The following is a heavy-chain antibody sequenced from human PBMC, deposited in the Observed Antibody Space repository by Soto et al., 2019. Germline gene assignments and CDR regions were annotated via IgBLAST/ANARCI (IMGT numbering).Heavy chain of an antibody. CDR1: GYTFTKYV. D-gene: IGHD3-10*01. J-gene: IGHJ6*02. Sequence: ASVKVSCKASGYTFTKYVIHWVRQAPGQRLEWMGWINAGNGNTKYSQKFQVRSIMTRDTSARTAYMELSSLRSEDTAVYYCARATDNLIKIYYGMDVWGQGTTVTVSS. CDR3: ARATDNLIKIYYGMDV. V-gene: IGHV1-3*01. CDR2: INAGNGNT.